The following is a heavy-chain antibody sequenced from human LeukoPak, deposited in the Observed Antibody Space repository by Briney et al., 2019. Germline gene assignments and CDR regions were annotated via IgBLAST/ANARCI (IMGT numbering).Heavy chain of an antibody. CDR3: ARGAPYYYDGSGLYYFDY. Sequence: GGSLRLSCAASGFTFTTYNMDWVRPAPGKGLEWISYYADSVKGRFTISRDNGKNSLFLQMNSLRAEDTAVYYCARGAPYYYDGSGLYYFDYWGQGTLVTVSS. V-gene: IGHV3-48*01. J-gene: IGHJ4*02. CDR1: GFTFTTYN. D-gene: IGHD3-22*01.